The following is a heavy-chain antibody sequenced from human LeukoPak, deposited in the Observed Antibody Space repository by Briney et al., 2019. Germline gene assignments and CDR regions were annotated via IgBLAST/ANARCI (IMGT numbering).Heavy chain of an antibody. CDR2: ISGSGGST. Sequence: PGGSLRLSCAASGFTFSSYAMSWVRQAPGKGLEWVSAISGSGGSTYYADSVKGRFTISRDNSENTLYLQMNSLRAEDTAVYYCAKDDRYCSGGSCYRWFDPWGQGTLVTVSS. J-gene: IGHJ5*02. CDR3: AKDDRYCSGGSCYRWFDP. V-gene: IGHV3-23*01. D-gene: IGHD2-15*01. CDR1: GFTFSSYA.